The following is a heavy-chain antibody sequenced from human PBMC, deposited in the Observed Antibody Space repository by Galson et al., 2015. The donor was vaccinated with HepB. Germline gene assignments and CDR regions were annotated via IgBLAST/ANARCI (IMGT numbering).Heavy chain of an antibody. J-gene: IGHJ4*02. CDR3: ARDGNSGGFDY. CDR2: ISYDGSNK. Sequence: SLRLSCAASGFTFSSYAMHWVRQAPGKGLEWVAVISYDGSNKYYADSVKGRFTISRDNSKNTLYLQMNSLRAEDTAVYYCARDGNSGGFDYWGQGTLVTVSS. CDR1: GFTFSSYA. V-gene: IGHV3-30*04. D-gene: IGHD4-23*01.